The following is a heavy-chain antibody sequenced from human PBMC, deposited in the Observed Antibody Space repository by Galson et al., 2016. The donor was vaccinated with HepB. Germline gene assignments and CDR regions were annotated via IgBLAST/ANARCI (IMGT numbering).Heavy chain of an antibody. Sequence: SVKVSCKASGGTFSSDAISWVRQAPGQGLEWMGGIIPIFGTTNYAQKFQGRVTITADESTTTAYMELSSLRSEDTAVYYCARDVASGSNYFDYWGQGTLVTVSS. V-gene: IGHV1-69*13. J-gene: IGHJ4*02. D-gene: IGHD5-12*01. CDR2: IIPIFGTT. CDR3: ARDVASGSNYFDY. CDR1: GGTFSSDA.